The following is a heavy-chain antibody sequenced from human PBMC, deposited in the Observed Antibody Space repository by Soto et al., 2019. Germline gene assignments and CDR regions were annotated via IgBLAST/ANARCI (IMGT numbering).Heavy chain of an antibody. J-gene: IGHJ3*01. CDR2: IGSRGSSYR. Sequence: ESLKISCAVCGLTLNNYNMNWVRQAPGKGLEWVASIGSRGSSYRYYADPVKGRFTISRYIANNSLYLQINSLRVDDTGLYYCARDLEAPDVFDFSRQGTMVTVS. V-gene: IGHV3-21*06. CDR1: GLTLNNYN. CDR3: ARDLEAPDVFDF.